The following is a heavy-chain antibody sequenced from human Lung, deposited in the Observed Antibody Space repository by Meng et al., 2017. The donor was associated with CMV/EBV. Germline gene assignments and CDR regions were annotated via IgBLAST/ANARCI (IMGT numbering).Heavy chain of an antibody. CDR1: DDSISSRSYY. J-gene: IGHJ4*02. Sequence: SETXSLXCTVSDDSISSRSYYWGWIRQPPGKGLEWIGSIYYSGSTYYNPSLKSRVTISVDTSKNQFSLKLSSVTAADTAVYYCARINIASRRAIDYWGQGTLVTVSS. CDR3: ARINIASRRAIDY. V-gene: IGHV4-39*07. D-gene: IGHD6-6*01. CDR2: IYYSGST.